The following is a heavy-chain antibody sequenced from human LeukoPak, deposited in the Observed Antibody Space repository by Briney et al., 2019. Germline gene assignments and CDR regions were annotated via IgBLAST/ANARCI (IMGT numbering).Heavy chain of an antibody. CDR3: AKNPNRSGWYQDY. CDR2: ISSSGGST. V-gene: IGHV3-23*01. J-gene: IGHJ4*02. Sequence: PGGSLRLSCATSGFSFSTYSMTCVRQTSEKGLEWVSAISSSGGSTYYVDSVKGRFTISRDNSKNTLYLQMNSLRAEDTAVYFCAKNPNRSGWYQDYWGQGALVTVSS. CDR1: GFSFSTYS. D-gene: IGHD6-19*01.